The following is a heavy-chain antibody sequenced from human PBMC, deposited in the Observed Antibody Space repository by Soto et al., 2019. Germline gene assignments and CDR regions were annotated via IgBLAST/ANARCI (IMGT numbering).Heavy chain of an antibody. CDR3: ARDSPEMTTVTTPTFDD. D-gene: IGHD4-17*01. V-gene: IGHV1-3*01. J-gene: IGHJ4*02. CDR1: GYTFTSYA. CDR2: INAGNGNT. Sequence: ASVKVSCKASGYTFTSYAMHWVRQAPGQRLEWMGWINAGNGNTKYSQKFQGRVTITRDTSASTAYMELSSLRSEDTAVYYCARDSPEMTTVTTPTFDDWGQGTLVTVSS.